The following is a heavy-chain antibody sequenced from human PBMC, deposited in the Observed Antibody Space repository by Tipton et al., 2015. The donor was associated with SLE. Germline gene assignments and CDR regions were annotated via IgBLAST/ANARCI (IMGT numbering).Heavy chain of an antibody. J-gene: IGHJ2*01. CDR1: GASISSHY. V-gene: IGHV4-59*11. CDR2: IYYSRHT. CDR3: ARGVRIAVVKGWYFDL. Sequence: TLSLTCTVSGASISSHYWNWIRQTPGKGLEWIGYIYYSRHTNYNPSLESRVTISIDTSKNQLSLKLTSVTAADTAVYYCARGVRIAVVKGWYFDLWGRGTLVTVSS. D-gene: IGHD6-19*01.